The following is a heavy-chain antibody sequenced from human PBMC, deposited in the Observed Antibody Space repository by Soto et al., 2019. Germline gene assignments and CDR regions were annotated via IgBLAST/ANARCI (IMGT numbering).Heavy chain of an antibody. J-gene: IGHJ4*02. V-gene: IGHV3-74*01. CDR3: TRDPRYSSGWYYFDY. Sequence: SLRLSCAASGFTFSSDWMHWVRQAPGKGLVWVSRINTGGSGTTYADSVKGRFTISRDNAKNMLYLQMNSLRAEDTAVYYCTRDPRYSSGWYYFDYWGQGTLVTVSS. CDR2: INTGGSGT. CDR1: GFTFSSDW. D-gene: IGHD6-19*01.